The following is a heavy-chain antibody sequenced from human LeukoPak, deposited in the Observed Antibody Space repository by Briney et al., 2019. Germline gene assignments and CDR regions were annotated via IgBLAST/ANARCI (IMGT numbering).Heavy chain of an antibody. CDR2: IYYSGST. V-gene: IGHV4-39*07. CDR3: ARVYCSSTSCFQLSWFDP. CDR1: GGSISSSSYY. D-gene: IGHD2-2*01. Sequence: SETLSLTCTVSGGSISSSSYYWGWIRQPPGKGLEWIGVIYYSGSTNYNPSLKSRVTISVDTSKNQFSLKLSSVTAADTAVYYCARVYCSSTSCFQLSWFDPWGQGTLVTVSS. J-gene: IGHJ5*02.